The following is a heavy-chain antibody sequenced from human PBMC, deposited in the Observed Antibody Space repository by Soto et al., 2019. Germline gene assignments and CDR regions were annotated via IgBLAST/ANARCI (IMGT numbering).Heavy chain of an antibody. Sequence: QVHLQESGPGLVKPSETLSLTCTVSGGSISSYYWSWIRQPPGKGLDGIGYVFYTGITKYNPSFQSRATISGDTSRNQFSLKLMSVTAADTAVYYCAKWGAAAWTTWGQGIRANVSP. V-gene: IGHV4-59*01. CDR3: AKWGAAAWTT. CDR1: GGSISSYY. CDR2: VFYTGIT. J-gene: IGHJ4*02. D-gene: IGHD2-2*01.